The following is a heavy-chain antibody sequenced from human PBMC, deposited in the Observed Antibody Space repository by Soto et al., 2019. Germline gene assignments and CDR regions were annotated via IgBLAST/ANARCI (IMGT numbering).Heavy chain of an antibody. Sequence: ETLSFTCTVSGGAITAYYWSWIRQPVGEGLQWIGRVYSTGSTNYNPSLRSRVTMSVDTSQNQFFLRLSSVTAADTAVYYCARDEYYDSNNWFDHWGQGILVTVSS. D-gene: IGHD3-22*01. CDR2: VYSTGST. J-gene: IGHJ5*02. V-gene: IGHV4-4*07. CDR3: ARDEYYDSNNWFDH. CDR1: GGAITAYY.